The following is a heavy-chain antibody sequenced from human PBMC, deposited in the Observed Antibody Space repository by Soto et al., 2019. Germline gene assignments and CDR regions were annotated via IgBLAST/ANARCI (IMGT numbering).Heavy chain of an antibody. J-gene: IGHJ6*03. D-gene: IGHD6-6*01. CDR1: GFTFEDYA. Sequence: EVQLVDSGGGVVRPGGSLRLSCAASGFTFEDYAMSWVRQAPGKGLEWVSGLNWNGGSTDYSDSVKGRFTISRDNAKNSLFLQMNSLRAEDTALYHCARLWGGSSSYYHMDVWGKGTTVTVSS. V-gene: IGHV3-20*01. CDR3: ARLWGGSSSYYHMDV. CDR2: LNWNGGST.